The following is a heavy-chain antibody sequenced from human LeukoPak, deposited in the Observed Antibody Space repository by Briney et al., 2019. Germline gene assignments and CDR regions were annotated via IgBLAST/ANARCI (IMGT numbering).Heavy chain of an antibody. Sequence: GGSLRLSCAASGFTFSSYTIHWVRQTPGKGLEWVAVISYDGSNKYYANSVKGRFTISSDNSKNTLYLQMNSLRAEDTAVYYCAREGSGSGAHFDYWGQGTLVTVSS. D-gene: IGHD3-10*01. CDR3: AREGSGSGAHFDY. V-gene: IGHV3-30-3*01. CDR2: ISYDGSNK. J-gene: IGHJ4*02. CDR1: GFTFSSYT.